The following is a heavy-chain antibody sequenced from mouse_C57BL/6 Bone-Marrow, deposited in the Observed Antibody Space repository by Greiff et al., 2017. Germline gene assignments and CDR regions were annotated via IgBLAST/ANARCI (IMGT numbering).Heavy chain of an antibody. CDR1: GFTFSSYG. Sequence: EVKLMVSCGVLVKPAGALTLSCAASGFTFSSYGMSCVRQTPDKRLEWVATLSSGGSSTYYPDSVLGRFTISKDNAKNTLYLQMSSLKSEYTAMYYCASRLYDWFAYWGQGALVTVSA. V-gene: IGHV5-6*02. J-gene: IGHJ3*01. CDR3: ASRLYDWFAY. D-gene: IGHD2-3*01. CDR2: LSSGGSST.